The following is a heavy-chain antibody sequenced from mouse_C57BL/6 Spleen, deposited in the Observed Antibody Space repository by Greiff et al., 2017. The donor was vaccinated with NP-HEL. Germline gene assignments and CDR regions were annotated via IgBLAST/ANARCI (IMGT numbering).Heavy chain of an antibody. D-gene: IGHD2-4*01. Sequence: EVMLVESGGDLVKPGGSLKLSCAASGFTFSSYGMSWVRQTPDKRLEWVATISSGGSYTYYPDSVKGRFTISRDNAKNTLYLQMSSLKSEDTAMYYCARHGYDYYYYAMDYWGQGTSVTVSS. V-gene: IGHV5-6*01. CDR2: ISSGGSYT. J-gene: IGHJ4*01. CDR3: ARHGYDYYYYAMDY. CDR1: GFTFSSYG.